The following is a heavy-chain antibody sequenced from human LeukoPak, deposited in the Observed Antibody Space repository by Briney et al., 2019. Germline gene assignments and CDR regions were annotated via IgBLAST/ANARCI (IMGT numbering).Heavy chain of an antibody. J-gene: IGHJ4*02. CDR2: INTNSGGT. CDR3: ARDRGWELLRGYFDS. Sequence: ASVKVSCKASGYTFTGYYLHWVRQAPGQGLEWMGWINTNSGGTNYAQKFQGRVTMTRDTSISTAYMELSRLRSDDTAVYYCARDRGWELLRGYFDSWGKGTRVTVSS. D-gene: IGHD1-26*01. V-gene: IGHV1-2*02. CDR1: GYTFTGYY.